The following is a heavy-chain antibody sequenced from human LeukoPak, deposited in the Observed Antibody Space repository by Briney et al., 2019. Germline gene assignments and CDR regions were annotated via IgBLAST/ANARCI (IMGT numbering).Heavy chain of an antibody. D-gene: IGHD1-26*01. V-gene: IGHV3-23*01. J-gene: IGHJ4*02. CDR2: IVGSGGST. CDR1: GFTLSSYA. CDR3: ARDLRLASFDY. Sequence: GGSLRLSCAASGFTLSSYAMSWVRQAPGKGLEWASGIVGSGGSTYYADSVKGRFTISRDNSKSTLYLQMNSLRAEDTAVYYCARDLRLASFDYWGQGTLVTVSS.